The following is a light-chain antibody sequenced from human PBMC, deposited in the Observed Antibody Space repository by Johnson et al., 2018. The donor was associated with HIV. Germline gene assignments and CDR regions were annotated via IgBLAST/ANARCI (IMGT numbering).Light chain of an antibody. J-gene: IGLJ1*01. CDR2: ENN. Sequence: QSVLTQPPSVSAAPGQKVTISCSGSNSNIGNNYVSWYQQLPGTAPKLLIYENNKRPSGIPDRFSGSKSGTSATLGITGLQTGDEADYYCGTWDNSLNTGAVFGPGTKVTVL. V-gene: IGLV1-51*02. CDR1: NSNIGNNY. CDR3: GTWDNSLNTGAV.